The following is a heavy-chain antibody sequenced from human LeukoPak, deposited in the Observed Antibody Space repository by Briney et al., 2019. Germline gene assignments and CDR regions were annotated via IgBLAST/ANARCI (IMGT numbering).Heavy chain of an antibody. CDR2: ISYDGSNK. CDR3: ARRGYCSSTSCYLDWFDP. V-gene: IGHV3-30-3*01. CDR1: GFTFSSYA. D-gene: IGHD2-2*01. J-gene: IGHJ5*02. Sequence: GGSLRLSCAASGFTFSSYAMHWVRQAPGKGLEWVAVISYDGSNKYYADSVKGRFTISRDNSKNTLYLQMNSLRAEDTAVYYCARRGYCSSTSCYLDWFDPWGQGTLVTVSS.